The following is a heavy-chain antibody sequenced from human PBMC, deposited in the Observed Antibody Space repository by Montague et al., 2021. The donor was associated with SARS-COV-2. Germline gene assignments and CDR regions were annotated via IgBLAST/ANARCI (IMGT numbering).Heavy chain of an antibody. CDR2: ISGSGGST. Sequence: SLRLSCAASGFTSSSYALSWVRQAPGKGLEWVSAISGSGGSTYYADSVKGRFTISRDNSKNTLYLQMNSLRAEDTAVYYCAKDLIVGDYTGMDVWGQGTTVTVSS. J-gene: IGHJ6*02. V-gene: IGHV3-23*01. CDR1: GFTSSSYA. CDR3: AKDLIVGDYTGMDV. D-gene: IGHD1-26*01.